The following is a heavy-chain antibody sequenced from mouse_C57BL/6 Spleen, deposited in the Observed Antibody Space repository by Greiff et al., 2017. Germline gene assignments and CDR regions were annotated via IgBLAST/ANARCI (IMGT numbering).Heavy chain of an antibody. CDR2: INPSSGYT. D-gene: IGHD1-1*02. CDR3: AKGTIYFDY. V-gene: IGHV1-4*01. CDR1: GYPFTSYT. J-gene: IGHJ2*01. Sequence: VQLQQSGAELARPGASVKMSCKASGYPFTSYTMHWVKQRPGQGLEWIGYINPSSGYTKYNQKFKDKATLTADKSSSTAYMQRSSLTSEDSAVYYCAKGTIYFDYWGRGTTLTVSS.